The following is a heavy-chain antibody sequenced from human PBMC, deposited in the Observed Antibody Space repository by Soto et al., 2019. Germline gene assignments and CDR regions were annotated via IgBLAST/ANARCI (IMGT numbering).Heavy chain of an antibody. CDR2: IIPIFGTA. CDR1: GGTFSSYA. CDR3: ARDLGVLGASVFDYYYGMDV. Sequence: GASVKVSCKASGGTFSSYAISWVRQAPGQGLEWMGGIIPIFGTANYAQKFQGRVTITADESTSTAYMELSSLRSEDTAVYYCARDLGVLGASVFDYYYGMDVWGQGTTVTVSS. V-gene: IGHV1-69*13. D-gene: IGHD1-26*01. J-gene: IGHJ6*02.